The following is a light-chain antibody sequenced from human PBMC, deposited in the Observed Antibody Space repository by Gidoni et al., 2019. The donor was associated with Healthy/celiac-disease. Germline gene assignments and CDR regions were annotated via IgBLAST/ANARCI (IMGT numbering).Light chain of an antibody. J-gene: IGLJ2*01. CDR2: EVS. CDR1: SSDVGGYNY. Sequence: SSDVGGYNYVSWYQQHPGKAPKLMIYEVSKRPSGVPDRFSGSKSGNTASLTVSGLQAEDEADYYCSSYAGSNNLVFGGGTKLTVL. V-gene: IGLV2-8*01. CDR3: SSYAGSNNLV.